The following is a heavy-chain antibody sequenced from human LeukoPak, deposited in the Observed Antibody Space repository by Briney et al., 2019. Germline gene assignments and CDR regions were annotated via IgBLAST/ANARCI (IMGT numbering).Heavy chain of an antibody. CDR1: GFTFNTYS. CDR3: ARDDRDISSFRFDY. CDR2: ISSLSRDI. V-gene: IGHV3-21*01. J-gene: IGHJ4*01. D-gene: IGHD6-6*01. Sequence: PGGSLRLSCAASGFTFNTYSMNWVRQAPGKGLEWVSSISSLSRDIYYADSVKGRFTISRDNAKNSLHLQMNSLRAEDTAVYYCARDDRDISSFRFDYWGHGILVTVSS.